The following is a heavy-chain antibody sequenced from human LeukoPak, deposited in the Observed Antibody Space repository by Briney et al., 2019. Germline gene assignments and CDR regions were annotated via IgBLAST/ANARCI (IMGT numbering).Heavy chain of an antibody. J-gene: IGHJ4*02. Sequence: GGSLRLSCAASGFTFSSYAMHWVRQVPGKGLEWVAVISYDGSNKYYADSVKGRFTISRDNSKNTLYLQMNSLRAEDTAVYYCARERSYCSGGSCYENDYWGQGTLVTVSS. CDR1: GFTFSSYA. CDR2: ISYDGSNK. V-gene: IGHV3-30-3*01. CDR3: ARERSYCSGGSCYENDY. D-gene: IGHD2-15*01.